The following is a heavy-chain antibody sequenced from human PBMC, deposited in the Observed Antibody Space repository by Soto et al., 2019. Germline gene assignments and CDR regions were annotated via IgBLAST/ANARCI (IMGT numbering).Heavy chain of an antibody. CDR2: ISGGGGNT. J-gene: IGHJ4*02. CDR3: AKERLGRGADY. V-gene: IGHV3-23*01. Sequence: EVQLLESGGGLVQPGGSLRLSCAASGFTFSNYAMSWVRQTPGKGLEWVSTISGGGGNTYYPDSVKGRFTISRDNSKDTVYLQMNSLRAEETAIYYCAKERLGRGADYWGQGALVNVTS. CDR1: GFTFSNYA.